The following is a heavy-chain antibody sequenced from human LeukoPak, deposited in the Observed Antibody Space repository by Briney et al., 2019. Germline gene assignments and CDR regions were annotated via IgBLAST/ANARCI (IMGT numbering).Heavy chain of an antibody. CDR3: ARMSSPLQYNWFDP. V-gene: IGHV1-2*06. CDR2: INPNNGDS. Sequence: ASVKVSCKASGYTFTRYYVHWVRQAPGQGLEWMGRINPNNGDSNFAQKFQGRVTMTRDTSISTVYMDLSRLRSDDTAVYYCARMSSPLQYNWFDPWGQGTLVTVSS. D-gene: IGHD1-14*01. J-gene: IGHJ5*02. CDR1: GYTFTRYY.